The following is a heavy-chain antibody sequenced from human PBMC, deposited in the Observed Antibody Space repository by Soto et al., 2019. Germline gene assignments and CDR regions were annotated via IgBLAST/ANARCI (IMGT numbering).Heavy chain of an antibody. CDR3: ARGGRGWYTDFQH. CDR1: GFTFSRYD. D-gene: IGHD6-19*01. J-gene: IGHJ1*01. CDR2: IWYDGSNK. Sequence: QVQLVESGGGVVQPGRSLRLSCAASGFTFSRYDMHWVRQAPGKGLEWVAVIWYDGSNKYYGDSVKGRFTISRDNSKNTLYVQMNSLRVEDTAVYYCARGGRGWYTDFQHWGQGALVTVSS. V-gene: IGHV3-33*01.